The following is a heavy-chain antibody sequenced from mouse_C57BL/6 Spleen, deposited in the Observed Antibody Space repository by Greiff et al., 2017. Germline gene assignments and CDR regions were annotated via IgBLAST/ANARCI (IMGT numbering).Heavy chain of an antibody. Sequence: QVQLQQSGTELVKPAASVKLSCKASGYTFTSYWMHWVKQRPGQGLEWIGNINPSNGGTNYNEKFKSKATLTVDKSSSTAYMQRSSLTSEDSAVYYCARGRTTGPLFDYWGQGTTLTVSS. D-gene: IGHD1-1*01. V-gene: IGHV1-53*01. J-gene: IGHJ2*01. CDR3: ARGRTTGPLFDY. CDR1: GYTFTSYW. CDR2: INPSNGGT.